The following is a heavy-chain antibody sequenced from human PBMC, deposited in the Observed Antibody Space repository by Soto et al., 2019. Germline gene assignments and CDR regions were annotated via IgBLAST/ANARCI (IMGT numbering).Heavy chain of an antibody. CDR2: ISGSGEKI. D-gene: IGHD3-10*01. J-gene: IGHJ6*02. CDR3: RIWFGESSVYRMDV. V-gene: IGHV3-23*01. CDR1: GFRLSSYA. Sequence: PGGSLRLSCAASGFRLSSYAISWVRQDPGKGLEWVSSISGSGEKINYAESVKGRFTISRDNSKNTVYLQMNRLRADDTAVYYVRIWFGESSVYRMDVWGQGTTVTVPS.